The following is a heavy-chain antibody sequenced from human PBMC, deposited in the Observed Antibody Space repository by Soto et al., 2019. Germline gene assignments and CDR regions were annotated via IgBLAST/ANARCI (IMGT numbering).Heavy chain of an antibody. CDR3: ARDPKTSGGQDWAFNYFDS. CDR2: ISYDGTNK. Sequence: RLSCAASGFSFSISPMHWVRQAPGKGPEWVALISYDGTNKFYADSVKGRFTISRDNSKSTLYLQVYSLRPEDAAVYYCARDPKTSGGQDWAFNYFDSWGQGTLVTVSS. V-gene: IGHV3-30-3*01. CDR1: GFSFSISP. J-gene: IGHJ4*02. D-gene: IGHD3-9*01.